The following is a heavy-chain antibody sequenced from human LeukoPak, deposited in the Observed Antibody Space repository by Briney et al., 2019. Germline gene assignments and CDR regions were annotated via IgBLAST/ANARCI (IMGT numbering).Heavy chain of an antibody. Sequence: GGSLRLSCAASGFTLSSYAMSWVRQAPGKGLEWVSAISGSDGSTNYADSVKGRFTISRDNSKNTLYLQMNSLRAEDTAVFYCAKTGVGYCTGGSCSAADYWGQGTLVTVSS. V-gene: IGHV3-23*01. CDR2: ISGSDGST. CDR3: AKTGVGYCTGGSCSAADY. CDR1: GFTLSSYA. D-gene: IGHD2-15*01. J-gene: IGHJ4*02.